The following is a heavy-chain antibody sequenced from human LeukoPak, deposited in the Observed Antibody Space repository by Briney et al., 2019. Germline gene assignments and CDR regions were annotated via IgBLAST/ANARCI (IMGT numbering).Heavy chain of an antibody. Sequence: GGSLRLSCATSGFTFSNAWMNWVSQAPGKGLEWVGRIRSNSDGGTIDYAAPVKGRFTLSRDDSKTTLYLQMNSLQTEDTAVYYCATDFYGSTWGQGTLVTVSS. D-gene: IGHD3-22*01. CDR2: IRSNSDGGTI. CDR1: GFTFSNAW. V-gene: IGHV3-15*07. CDR3: ATDFYGST. J-gene: IGHJ5*02.